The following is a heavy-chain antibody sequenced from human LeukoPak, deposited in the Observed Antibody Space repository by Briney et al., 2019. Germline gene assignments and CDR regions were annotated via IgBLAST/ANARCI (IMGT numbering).Heavy chain of an antibody. CDR1: GFTISSYA. J-gene: IGHJ4*02. Sequence: GGSLRLSCAASGFTISSYAMSWVRQAPGKGLEWVTTISGSGGNTYYADSVKGRFSFSRDNSKYTLYLQMNSLRAEDTAVYYCAKRGGVAGSAPFDYWGQGTLVTVSS. D-gene: IGHD6-19*01. CDR2: ISGSGGNT. CDR3: AKRGGVAGSAPFDY. V-gene: IGHV3-23*01.